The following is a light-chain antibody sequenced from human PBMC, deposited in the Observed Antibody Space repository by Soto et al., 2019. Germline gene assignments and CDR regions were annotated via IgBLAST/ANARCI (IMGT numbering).Light chain of an antibody. J-gene: IGLJ1*01. CDR1: SSDVGGYNY. V-gene: IGLV2-14*01. CDR3: NSYISSATLPYV. Sequence: QSALTQPASVSGSPGQSITISCTGTSSDVGGYNYVSWYQQHPVRVPKLMIYGVSNRPSGVSNRFSGSKSGNTASLPISGLQAEDEADYHCNSYISSATLPYVFGTGTKVTVL. CDR2: GVS.